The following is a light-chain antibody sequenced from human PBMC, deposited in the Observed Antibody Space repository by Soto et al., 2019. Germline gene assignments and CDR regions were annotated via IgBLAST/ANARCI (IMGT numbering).Light chain of an antibody. CDR2: GNT. V-gene: IGLV1-40*01. CDR3: QSHDSSLNSWV. J-gene: IGLJ3*02. Sequence: QSVPTQPPSMSGAPGQRVTISCTGSSSNIGAGYDVHWYQHLPGTAPKLLIYGNTNRPSGVPDRFSGSKSGTSASLAITGLQAEDEADYYCQSHDSSLNSWVFGGGTKLTVL. CDR1: SSNIGAGYD.